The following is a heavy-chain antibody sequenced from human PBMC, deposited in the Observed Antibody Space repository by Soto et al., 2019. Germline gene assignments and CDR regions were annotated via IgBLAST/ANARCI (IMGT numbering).Heavy chain of an antibody. CDR1: QYTLSNFW. V-gene: IGHV5-51*01. CDR3: ARSPRSSPYFDY. Sequence: RDSLKISCLFSQYTLSNFWIACVRQLPGKGLEWMGIIYPGDYETRYSPSFHGKVTISADRSIGTAYLQWSSLEASDSAFYFCARSPRSSPYFDYWGQGALVTVSS. J-gene: IGHJ4*02. CDR2: IYPGDYET. D-gene: IGHD6-13*01.